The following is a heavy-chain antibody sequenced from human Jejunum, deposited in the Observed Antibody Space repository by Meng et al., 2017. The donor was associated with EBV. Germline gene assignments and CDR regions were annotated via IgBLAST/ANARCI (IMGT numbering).Heavy chain of an antibody. CDR1: GDSITRGAYL. CDR2: IYHIGST. V-gene: IGHV4-30-2*01. J-gene: IGHJ4*02. Sequence: QLQESRQGRVKPSQTLSLTCPVSGDSITRGAYLWSWIRQPPGKGLEWIGNIYHIGSTYYNPSLKSRVTISVDRSKNQFSLKLTSVTAADTAVYYCARGGPDFGDYVPFDYWGQGTLVTVSS. D-gene: IGHD4-17*01. CDR3: ARGGPDFGDYVPFDY.